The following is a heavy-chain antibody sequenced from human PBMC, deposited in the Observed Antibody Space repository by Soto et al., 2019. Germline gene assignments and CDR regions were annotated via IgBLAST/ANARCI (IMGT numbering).Heavy chain of an antibody. Sequence: SETLSLTCTVSGGSISSYYWSWIRQPPGKGLEWIGEINHSGSTNYNPSLKSRVTISVDTSKNQFSLKLSSVTAADTAVYYCARGWSPSGELPHVDNWFDPWGQGTLVTVSS. CDR1: GGSISSYY. CDR2: INHSGST. J-gene: IGHJ5*02. CDR3: ARGWSPSGELPHVDNWFDP. D-gene: IGHD3-10*01. V-gene: IGHV4-34*01.